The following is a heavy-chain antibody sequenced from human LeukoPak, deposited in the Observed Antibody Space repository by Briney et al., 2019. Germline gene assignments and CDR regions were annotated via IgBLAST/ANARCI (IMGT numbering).Heavy chain of an antibody. CDR2: IYSGGTT. CDR1: GFTFDDYG. J-gene: IGHJ4*02. V-gene: IGHV3-66*01. Sequence: GGSLRLSCAASGFTFDDYGMSWVRQAPGKGLEWVSLIYSGGTTHHADSVKGRFTISRDNSKNTVYLQMNNLRAEDTAVYYCARGYFYDSSVGYWGQGTLVTVSS. D-gene: IGHD3-22*01. CDR3: ARGYFYDSSVGY.